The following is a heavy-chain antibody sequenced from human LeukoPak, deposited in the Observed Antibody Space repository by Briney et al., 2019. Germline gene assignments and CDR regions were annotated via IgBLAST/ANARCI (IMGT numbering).Heavy chain of an antibody. J-gene: IGHJ6*03. Sequence: PGGSLRLSCAASGFTFSGSALHWVRQASGKGLEWVGRIRSTANGYATAYAASVKGRFTISRDDSKNTAYLQMNSLKTEDTAVYYCTRPGTYYYYMDVWGKGTTVTVSS. D-gene: IGHD1-1*01. V-gene: IGHV3-73*01. CDR3: TRPGTYYYYMDV. CDR1: GFTFSGSA. CDR2: IRSTANGYAT.